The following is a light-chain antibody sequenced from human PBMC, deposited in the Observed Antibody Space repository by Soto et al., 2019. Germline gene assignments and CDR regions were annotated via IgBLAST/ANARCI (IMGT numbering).Light chain of an antibody. CDR2: VNSDGSH. CDR3: QTWGTGVVV. Sequence: QLVLTQSPSASASLGASVKLTCTLSSGHSNYAIAWHQQQPEKGPRYLMKVNSDGSHRKGDGIPDRFSGSSSGAERYLTISSLQSEDEADYYCQTWGTGVVVFGGGTKLTVL. J-gene: IGLJ2*01. CDR1: SGHSNYA. V-gene: IGLV4-69*01.